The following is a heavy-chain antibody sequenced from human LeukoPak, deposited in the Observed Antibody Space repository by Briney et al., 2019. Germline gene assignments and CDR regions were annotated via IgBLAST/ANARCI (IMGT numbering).Heavy chain of an antibody. CDR3: ARCLRGYSHAVYYYYYMDV. Sequence: PSETLSLTCAVYGGSFSGYYWSWIRQPPGKGLEWIGEINHSGSTNYNPSLKSRVTISVDTSKNQFSLKLSSVTAADTAVYYCARCLRGYSHAVYYYYYMDVWGKGTTVTISS. V-gene: IGHV4-34*01. CDR2: INHSGST. J-gene: IGHJ6*03. D-gene: IGHD5-18*01. CDR1: GGSFSGYY.